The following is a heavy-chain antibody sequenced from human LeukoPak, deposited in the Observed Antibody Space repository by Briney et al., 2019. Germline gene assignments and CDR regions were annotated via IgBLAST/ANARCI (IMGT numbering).Heavy chain of an antibody. Sequence: PSETLSLTCTVSGGSISCYYWSWIRQPPGKGLEWIGYIYYSGSTNYNPSLKSRVTISVDTSKNQFSLKLSSVTAADTAVYYCARVPRLVYFDYWGQGALVTVSS. D-gene: IGHD6-19*01. J-gene: IGHJ4*02. CDR2: IYYSGST. CDR3: ARVPRLVYFDY. V-gene: IGHV4-59*01. CDR1: GGSISCYY.